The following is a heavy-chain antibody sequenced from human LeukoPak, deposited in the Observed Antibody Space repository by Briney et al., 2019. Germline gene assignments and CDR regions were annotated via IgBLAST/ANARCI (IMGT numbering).Heavy chain of an antibody. V-gene: IGHV3-23*01. CDR3: AKDGGPYQLLFDY. D-gene: IGHD2-2*01. CDR1: GFTFSNAW. Sequence: TGGSLRLSCAGTGFTFSNAWMNWVRQAPGKGLEWVSAISGGGGSTYYADSVKGRFTISRDNSKNTLYLQMNSLRAEDTAVYYCAKDGGPYQLLFDYWGQGTLVTVSS. CDR2: ISGGGGST. J-gene: IGHJ4*02.